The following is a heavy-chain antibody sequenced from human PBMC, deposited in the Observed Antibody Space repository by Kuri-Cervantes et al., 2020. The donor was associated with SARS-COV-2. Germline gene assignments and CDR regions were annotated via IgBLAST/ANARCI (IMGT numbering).Heavy chain of an antibody. V-gene: IGHV1-18*04. CDR1: GYTFTSYG. D-gene: IGHD2-15*01. Sequence: ASVKVSCKASGYTFTSYGISWVRRAPGQGLEWMGWISAYNGNTNYAQKLQGRVTMTTDTSTSTAYMELRSLRSDDTAVYYCARGSCSGGSCALRVWGQGTTVTVSS. CDR3: ARGSCSGGSCALRV. J-gene: IGHJ6*02. CDR2: ISAYNGNT.